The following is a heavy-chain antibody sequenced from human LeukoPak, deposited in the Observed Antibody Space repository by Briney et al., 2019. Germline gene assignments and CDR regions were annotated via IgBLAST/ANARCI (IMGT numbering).Heavy chain of an antibody. V-gene: IGHV3-23*01. CDR2: MCGSAGCT. J-gene: IGHJ4*02. Sequence: GGSLRLSCAGSGFIFSDYWMNWVRQAPGKGLEWVASMCGSAGCTYYADSVKGRFTISRDNSKNILYLQMNSLRAEDTAIYYCAKDRPNYYETNGHYYRRDGDYWGQGTLVTVSS. D-gene: IGHD3-16*01. CDR3: AKDRPNYYETNGHYYRRDGDY. CDR1: GFIFSDYW.